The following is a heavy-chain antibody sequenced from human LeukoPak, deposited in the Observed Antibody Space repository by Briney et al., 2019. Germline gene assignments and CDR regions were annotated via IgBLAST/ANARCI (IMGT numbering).Heavy chain of an antibody. V-gene: IGHV3-30*18. CDR2: ISYGGTNK. CDR3: AKDQGPYCPITTCEGAFDI. D-gene: IGHD2-2*01. J-gene: IGHJ3*02. Sequence: GGSLRLSCAASGFTFSSYGMHWVRQAPSKGLEWVALISYGGTNKYYTDSVKGRFTISRDDPESTLYLQMNSLRAEDTAVYYCAKDQGPYCPITTCEGAFDIWGQGTMVTVSS. CDR1: GFTFSSYG.